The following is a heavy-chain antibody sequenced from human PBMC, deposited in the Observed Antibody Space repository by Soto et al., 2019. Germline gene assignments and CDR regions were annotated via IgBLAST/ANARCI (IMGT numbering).Heavy chain of an antibody. V-gene: IGHV3-21*06. D-gene: IGHD6-19*01. J-gene: IGHJ4*02. CDR1: GFAFSSYS. CDR2: ITIRSSYI. CDR3: ARDDGWLVLDY. Sequence: EVQLVESGGGLVKPGGSLRLSCAASGFAFSSYSMNWVRQAPGKGLEWVAFITIRSSYIYYADSVGGRFTISRDNAKNSLYLQMDGLRAEDTAVYYCARDDGWLVLDYWGQGTLVTVSS.